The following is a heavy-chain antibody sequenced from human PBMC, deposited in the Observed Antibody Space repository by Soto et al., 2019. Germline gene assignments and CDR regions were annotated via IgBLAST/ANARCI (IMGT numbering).Heavy chain of an antibody. CDR1: GFTFNNFA. V-gene: IGHV3-23*01. CDR2: ISSDGDLR. Sequence: EVHLLGSGGDLVKPGGSLRLSCEVSGFTFNNFAMSWVRQRPGKGLEWVSTISSDGDLRHYAESVQGRFTISRDNSKSALFLQMNSLRAEDTALYFCAKVRQRFLDISAGATNFEPWGQGTLVTVSS. J-gene: IGHJ5*02. CDR3: AKVRQRFLDISAGATNFEP. D-gene: IGHD3-9*01.